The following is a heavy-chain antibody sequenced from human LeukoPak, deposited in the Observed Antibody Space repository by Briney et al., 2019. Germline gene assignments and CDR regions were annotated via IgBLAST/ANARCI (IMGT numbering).Heavy chain of an antibody. CDR3: ARWAYCSGGSCYGRFDH. J-gene: IGHJ4*02. CDR1: GGSISSYY. D-gene: IGHD2-15*01. CDR2: IYYSGST. Sequence: SETLSLTCTVSGGSISSYYWSWIRQPPGKGLEWIGYIYYSGSTNYNPSLKSRVTISVDTSKNQFSLKLSSVTAADTAVYYCARWAYCSGGSCYGRFDHWGQGTLVTVSS. V-gene: IGHV4-59*01.